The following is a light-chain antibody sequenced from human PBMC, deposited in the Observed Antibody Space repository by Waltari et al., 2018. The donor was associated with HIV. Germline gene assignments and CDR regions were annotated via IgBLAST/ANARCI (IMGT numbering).Light chain of an antibody. J-gene: IGKJ1*01. V-gene: IGKV3-15*01. Sequence: IVMTQSPAALSVSPGERATLSCRASQSVSSNLAWYQQKPGQAPRLLIYGATNRATGIPARFSGSGSGTEFTLTISSLQSEDFAVYSCQQYDNWPGTFGQGTKVEI. CDR1: QSVSSN. CDR2: GAT. CDR3: QQYDNWPGT.